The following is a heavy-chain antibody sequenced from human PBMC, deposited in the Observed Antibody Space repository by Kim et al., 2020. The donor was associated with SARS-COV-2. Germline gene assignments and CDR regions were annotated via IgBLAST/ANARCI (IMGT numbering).Heavy chain of an antibody. CDR2: ISYDGSNK. D-gene: IGHD2-21*02. Sequence: GGSLRLSCAASGFTFSSYAMHWVRQAPGKGLEWVAVISYDGSNKYYADSVKGRFTISRDNSKNTLYLQMNSLRAEDTAVYYCASERPCGGDCYFSWLFDYWGQGTLVTVSS. CDR1: GFTFSSYA. CDR3: ASERPCGGDCYFSWLFDY. V-gene: IGHV3-30*04. J-gene: IGHJ4*02.